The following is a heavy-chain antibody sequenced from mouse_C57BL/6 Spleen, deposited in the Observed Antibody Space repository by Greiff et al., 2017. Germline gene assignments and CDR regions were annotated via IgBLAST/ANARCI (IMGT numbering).Heavy chain of an antibody. D-gene: IGHD2-4*01. Sequence: QVHVKQSGAELVRPGTSVKVSCKASGYAFTNYLIEWVKQRPGQGLEWIGVINPGSGGTNYNEKFKGKATLTADKSSSTAYMQLSSLASEDSAVYFCAKCAMITRVFAYWGQGTLVTVSA. CDR2: INPGSGGT. CDR3: AKCAMITRVFAY. CDR1: GYAFTNYL. J-gene: IGHJ3*01. V-gene: IGHV1-54*01.